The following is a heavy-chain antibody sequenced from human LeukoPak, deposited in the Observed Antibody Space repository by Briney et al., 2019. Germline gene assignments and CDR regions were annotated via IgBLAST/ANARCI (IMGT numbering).Heavy chain of an antibody. CDR3: ARGLLWFGEFTYYFDY. Sequence: SQTLSLTCAVSGGSISSGGYSWSWIRQPPGKGLEWIGYIYHSGSTYYNPSLKSRVTISVDRSKNQFSLQLSSVTAADTAAYYCARGLLWFGEFTYYFDYWGQGTLVTVSS. CDR2: IYHSGST. J-gene: IGHJ4*02. V-gene: IGHV4-30-2*01. D-gene: IGHD3-10*01. CDR1: GGSISSGGYS.